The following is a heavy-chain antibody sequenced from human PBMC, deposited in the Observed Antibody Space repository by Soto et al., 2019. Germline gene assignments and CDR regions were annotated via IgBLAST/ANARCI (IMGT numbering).Heavy chain of an antibody. CDR2: IWYDGSNK. D-gene: IGHD6-13*01. CDR1: GFTFSSYG. CDR3: ARTWAAADYYYYYGMDV. V-gene: IGHV3-33*01. J-gene: IGHJ6*02. Sequence: GGSLILSCAASGFTFSSYGMHWVRQAPGKGLEWVAVIWYDGSNKYYADSVKGRLTISRDNSKNTLYLQMNSLRAEDTAVYYCARTWAAADYYYYYGMDVWGQGTTVTVSS.